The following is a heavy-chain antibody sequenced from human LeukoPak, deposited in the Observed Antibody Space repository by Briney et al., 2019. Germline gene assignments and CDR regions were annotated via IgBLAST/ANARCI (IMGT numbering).Heavy chain of an antibody. CDR3: AREGVGYFFDY. Sequence: GGSLRLSCAASGFTVSGNYVSWVRQAPGKGLEWVPVIYIGGRTYYADSVQGGFTISRDNSKNTLFLQMRGLRPEDTAIYYSAREGVGYFFDYWGQGALVTVSS. J-gene: IGHJ4*02. D-gene: IGHD5-18*01. CDR1: GFTVSGNY. CDR2: IYIGGRT. V-gene: IGHV3-53*05.